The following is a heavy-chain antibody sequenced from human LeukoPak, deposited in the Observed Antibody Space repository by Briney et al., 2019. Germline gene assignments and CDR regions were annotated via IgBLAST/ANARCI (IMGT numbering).Heavy chain of an antibody. J-gene: IGHJ5*02. V-gene: IGHV1-46*01. CDR1: GYTFTSHF. CDR2: INPADGTK. Sequence: SVKVSCKASGYTFTSHFMNWVRQAPGQGLEWIEIINPADGTKTHAQKFQDRVTLPRDTSTNTVYMVTLCQRTEDTAVYYCARGVGNVFHERRILDRWGQGTLVSVSS. CDR3: ARGVGNVFHERRILDR. D-gene: IGHD4-23*01.